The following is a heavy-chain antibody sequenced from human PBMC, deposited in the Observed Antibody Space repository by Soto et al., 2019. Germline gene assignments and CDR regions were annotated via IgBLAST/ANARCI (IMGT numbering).Heavy chain of an antibody. CDR3: ARQVIDGALAGAGSFDY. CDR2: FYYSGST. D-gene: IGHD3-10*01. CDR1: GGSISSSGYY. J-gene: IGHJ4*02. V-gene: IGHV4-39*01. Sequence: QLQLQESGPGLVKPSETLSLTCTVSGGSISSSGYYWGWIRQPPGKGLEWIGSFYYSGSTYYNPSHASRVTISVDTSDNQFSLKLSSVTAADTAVYYCARQVIDGALAGAGSFDYWGQGTLVTVSS.